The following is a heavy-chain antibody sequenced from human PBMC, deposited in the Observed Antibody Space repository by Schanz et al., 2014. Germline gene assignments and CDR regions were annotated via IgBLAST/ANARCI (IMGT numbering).Heavy chain of an antibody. D-gene: IGHD4-4*01. J-gene: IGHJ1*01. Sequence: EVQLLESGGALEQPGGSLRLSCAASGITFSDYAMSWVRQAPGKGLEWVSTIASGGSHTFYADSVTGRFTISGDNSKNTLLLQMNTLRDEDTAVYYCARREFSNRADAEYFQHWGQGTLVTVSS. CDR2: IASGGSHT. CDR3: ARREFSNRADAEYFQH. CDR1: GITFSDYA. V-gene: IGHV3-23*01.